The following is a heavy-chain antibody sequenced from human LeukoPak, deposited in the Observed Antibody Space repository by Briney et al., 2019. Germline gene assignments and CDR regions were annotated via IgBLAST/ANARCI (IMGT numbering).Heavy chain of an antibody. V-gene: IGHV4-4*07. CDR2: IYYSGNT. CDR3: AREVATISREYYFDN. J-gene: IGHJ4*02. Sequence: SETLSLTCTVSGGSISSYYWSWIRQPAGKGLEWIGSIYYSGNTYYNPSLKSRVTISVDTSKNQFSLKLSSVTAADTAVYYCAREVATISREYYFDNWGQGTLVTVSS. CDR1: GGSISSYY. D-gene: IGHD5-12*01.